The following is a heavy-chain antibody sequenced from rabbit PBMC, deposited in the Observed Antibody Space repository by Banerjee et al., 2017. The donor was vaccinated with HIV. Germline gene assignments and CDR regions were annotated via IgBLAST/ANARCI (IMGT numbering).Heavy chain of an antibody. Sequence: QSLEESGGDLVKPGASLTLTCTASGFSFSSSYYMCWVRQAPGKGLEWIACIYAGSSGSTYYASWAKGRFTISRTTTTVDLKMTSLTASDTATYYCARGRCWLCWLWLCGDAFDPWGPGTLVTVS. J-gene: IGHJ2*01. CDR3: ARGRCWLCWLWLCGDAFDP. D-gene: IGHD6-1*01. CDR1: GFSFSSSYY. CDR2: IYAGSSGST. V-gene: IGHV1S40*01.